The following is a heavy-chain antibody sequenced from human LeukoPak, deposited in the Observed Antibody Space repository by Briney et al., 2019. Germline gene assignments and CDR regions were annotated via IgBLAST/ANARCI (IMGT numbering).Heavy chain of an antibody. D-gene: IGHD3-22*01. CDR2: INPSGGST. V-gene: IGHV1-46*01. CDR1: GYTFTSYY. J-gene: IGHJ3*02. Sequence: ASVKVSCKASGYTFTSYYMHWVRQAPGQGLEWMGIINPSGGSTSYAQKFQGRVTMTRDTSTSTVYMELSSLRSEDTAVYYCARVFGQSSGPSDAFDIWGQGTMVTVSS. CDR3: ARVFGQSSGPSDAFDI.